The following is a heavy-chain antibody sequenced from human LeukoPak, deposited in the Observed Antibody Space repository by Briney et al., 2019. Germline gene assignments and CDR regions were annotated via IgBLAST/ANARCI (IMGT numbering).Heavy chain of an antibody. CDR1: GYIFTGYY. CDR2: ILPILGLT. D-gene: IGHD6-13*01. Sequence: RASVKVSCKASGYIFTGYYMHWVRQAPGQGLELMGRILPILGLTNYAQKFQGRVTITADKSTNTAHMELSSLRSEDTAMYYCARGPDKLSWYRFDYWGQGTLVTVSS. V-gene: IGHV1-69*04. CDR3: ARGPDKLSWYRFDY. J-gene: IGHJ4*02.